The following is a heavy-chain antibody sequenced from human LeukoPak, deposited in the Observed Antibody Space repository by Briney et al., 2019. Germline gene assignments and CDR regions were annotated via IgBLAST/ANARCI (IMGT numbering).Heavy chain of an antibody. J-gene: IGHJ6*02. V-gene: IGHV4-59*01. CDR2: IYYSGST. Sequence: SETLSHTCTVSGGSISSYYWSWIRQPPGKGLEWIGYIYYSGSTNYNPSLKSRVTISVDTSKNQFSLKLSSVTAADTAVYYCASAPRLDVWGQGTTVTVSS. CDR1: GGSISSYY. CDR3: ASAPRLDV.